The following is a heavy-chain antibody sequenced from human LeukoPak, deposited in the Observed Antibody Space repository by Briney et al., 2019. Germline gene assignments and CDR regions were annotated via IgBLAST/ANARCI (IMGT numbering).Heavy chain of an antibody. V-gene: IGHV3-7*01. CDR2: INTDGSVK. Sequence: GGSLRLSCAASGFTSSSYGINWVRQAPGKGQEWVANINTDGSVKYYGNSVHGRFTISRENAKNSDYLQMNTLRVEDTAIYYCAPSPWGQGTLVTVSS. CDR3: APSP. CDR1: GFTSSSYG. J-gene: IGHJ5*02.